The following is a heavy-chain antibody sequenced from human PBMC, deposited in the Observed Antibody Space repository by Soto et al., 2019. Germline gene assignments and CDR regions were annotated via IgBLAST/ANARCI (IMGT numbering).Heavy chain of an antibody. Sequence: ASVKVSCKGSGYIFTNYAMHWVRQAPGQRLEWMGCINAGNGNTEYSQKFQGRVTITTDTSASTTYMELSNLRSEDTAVYHCARSVVTKTNWFDPWGKGTLVTVSS. D-gene: IGHD2-21*02. J-gene: IGHJ5*02. CDR2: INAGNGNT. V-gene: IGHV1-3*01. CDR3: ARSVVTKTNWFDP. CDR1: GYIFTNYA.